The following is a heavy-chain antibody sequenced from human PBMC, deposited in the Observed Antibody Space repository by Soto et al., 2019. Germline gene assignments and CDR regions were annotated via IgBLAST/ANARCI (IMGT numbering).Heavy chain of an antibody. Sequence: GASVKVSCKASGGTFSSYAISWVRQAPGQGLEWMGGIIPIFGTANYAQKFQGRVTITADESTSTAYMELSSLRSEDTAVYYCASQQLGPSYYYGMDVWGQGTTVTVSS. CDR1: GGTFSSYA. D-gene: IGHD6-6*01. CDR3: ASQQLGPSYYYGMDV. V-gene: IGHV1-69*13. J-gene: IGHJ6*02. CDR2: IIPIFGTA.